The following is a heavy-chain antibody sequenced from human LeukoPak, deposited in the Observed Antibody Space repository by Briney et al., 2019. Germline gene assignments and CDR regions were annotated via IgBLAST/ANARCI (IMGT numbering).Heavy chain of an antibody. V-gene: IGHV4-34*01. CDR3: ARGSGEIVGALAYCGGDCYLRNTPYYFDY. CDR1: GGSCIAYY. D-gene: IGHD2-21*02. CDR2: IIHSGST. Sequence: SGTLLHTCCVDGGSCIAYYWSWIRQHPGKGLEWIGEIIHSGSTNYNPSLKSRVTISVDTSKNQFSLKLSSVTAADTAVYYCARGSGEIVGALAYCGGDCYLRNTPYYFDYWGQGTLVTVSS. J-gene: IGHJ4*02.